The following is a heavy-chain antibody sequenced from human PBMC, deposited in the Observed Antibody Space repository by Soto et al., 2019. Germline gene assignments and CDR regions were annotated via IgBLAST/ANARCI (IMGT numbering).Heavy chain of an antibody. J-gene: IGHJ5*02. Sequence: SETLSLTCAVYGGSFSGYYWSWIRQPPGKGLEWIGEINHSGSTNYNPSLKSRVTISVDTSKNQFSLKLSSVTAADTAVYYCARGYSGYDLGNWFDPWGQGTLVTVSS. CDR2: INHSGST. CDR3: ARGYSGYDLGNWFDP. CDR1: GGSFSGYY. D-gene: IGHD5-12*01. V-gene: IGHV4-34*01.